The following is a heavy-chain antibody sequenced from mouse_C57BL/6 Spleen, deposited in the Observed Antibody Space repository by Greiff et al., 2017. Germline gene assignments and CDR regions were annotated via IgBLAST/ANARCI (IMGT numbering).Heavy chain of an antibody. CDR3: TRSDYDYDGGSYYYAMDY. V-gene: IGHV1-5*01. J-gene: IGHJ4*01. D-gene: IGHD2-4*01. CDR2: IYPGNSDT. Sequence: EVQLQQSGTVLARPGASVKMSCKTSGYTFTSYWMHWVKQRPGQGLEWIGAIYPGNSDTSYNQKFKGKAKLTAVPSASTAYMALSSLTNEDSAVYYCTRSDYDYDGGSYYYAMDYWGQGTSVTVSS. CDR1: GYTFTSYW.